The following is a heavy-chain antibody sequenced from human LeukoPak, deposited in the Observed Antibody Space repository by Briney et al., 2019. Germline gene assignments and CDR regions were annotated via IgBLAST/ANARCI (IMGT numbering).Heavy chain of an antibody. CDR1: GFSLSTSGVG. J-gene: IGHJ4*02. V-gene: IGHV2-5*01. D-gene: IGHD6-19*01. CDR2: IYWNDDK. CDR3: AHRPGDSSGWRTPFDY. Sequence: SGPTLVKPTQTLTLTCTFSGFSLSTSGVGVGWIRQPPVKALEWLALIYWNDDKRYSPSLKSRLTITKDTSKNQVVLTMTNMDPVDTATYYCAHRPGDSSGWRTPFDYWGQGTLVTVSS.